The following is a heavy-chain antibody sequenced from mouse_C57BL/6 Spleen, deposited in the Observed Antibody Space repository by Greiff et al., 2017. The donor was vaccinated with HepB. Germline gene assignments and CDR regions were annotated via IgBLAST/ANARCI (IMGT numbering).Heavy chain of an antibody. V-gene: IGHV1-15*01. CDR3: RGSSYDYAMDY. CDR2: IDPETGGT. CDR1: GYTFTDYE. D-gene: IGHD1-1*01. Sequence: QVQLKQSGAELVRPGASVTLSCKASGYTFTDYEMHWVKQTPVHGLEWIGAIDPETGGTAYNQKFKGKAILTADKSSSTAYMELRSLTSEDSAVYYCRGSSYDYAMDYWGQGTSVTVSS. J-gene: IGHJ4*01.